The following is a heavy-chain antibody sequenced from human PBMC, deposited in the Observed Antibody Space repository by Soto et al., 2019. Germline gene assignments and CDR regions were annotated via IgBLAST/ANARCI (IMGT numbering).Heavy chain of an antibody. J-gene: IGHJ3*02. CDR3: ARDLGSAAFNI. CDR1: CGSIRRHS. D-gene: IGHD1-26*01. Sequence: FETLSLTCTVSCGSIRRHSWSWIRQPPGKGLEYIGYIYYRGGTNYHPSLISRVTISVDTSKNLFSLKLSSVTAADTAVYYCARDLGSAAFNIWGRGTMVTVSS. V-gene: IGHV4-59*11. CDR2: IYYRGGT.